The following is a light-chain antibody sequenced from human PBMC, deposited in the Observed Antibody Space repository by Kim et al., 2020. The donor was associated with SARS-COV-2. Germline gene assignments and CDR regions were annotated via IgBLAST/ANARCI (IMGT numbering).Light chain of an antibody. CDR3: QQYNNWPIT. V-gene: IGKV3-15*01. CDR2: GAS. J-gene: IGKJ3*01. CDR1: QSVSSN. Sequence: EIVMTQSPATLSVSPGERATLSCRASQSVSSNLAWYQQKPVQAPRLLIYGASTRATGIPARFSGSGSGTEFTLTISSLQSEDFAVYYCQQYNNWPITFGPGTKVDIK.